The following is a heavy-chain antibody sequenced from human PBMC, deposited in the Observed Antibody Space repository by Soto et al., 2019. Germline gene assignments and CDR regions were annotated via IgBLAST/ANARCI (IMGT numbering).Heavy chain of an antibody. CDR3: ASRSGRDGYNY. CDR1: GFTFSSYS. Sequence: PRLSCAASGFTFSSYSMNWVRQAPGKGLEWVSSISSSSSYIYYADSVKGRFTISRDNARNSLYLQMNSLRAEDTAVYYCASRSGRDGYNYWGQGTLVTVSS. CDR2: ISSSSSYI. D-gene: IGHD5-12*01. J-gene: IGHJ4*02. V-gene: IGHV3-21*01.